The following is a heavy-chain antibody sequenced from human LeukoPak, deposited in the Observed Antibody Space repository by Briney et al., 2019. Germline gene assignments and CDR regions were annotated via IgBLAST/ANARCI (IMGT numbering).Heavy chain of an antibody. CDR3: AKDAPITAAGLTSFDY. J-gene: IGHJ4*02. Sequence: GGSLRLSCAASGFTFSSYAMSWVRQAPGKGLDWVSAISGSGGSTYYADSVKGRFTISRDNSKNTLYLQMNSLRAEDTAVYYCAKDAPITAAGLTSFDYWGQGTLVTVSS. CDR1: GFTFSSYA. D-gene: IGHD6-13*01. CDR2: ISGSGGST. V-gene: IGHV3-23*01.